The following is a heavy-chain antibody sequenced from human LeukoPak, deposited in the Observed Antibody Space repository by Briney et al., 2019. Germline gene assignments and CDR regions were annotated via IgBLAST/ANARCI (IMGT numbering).Heavy chain of an antibody. D-gene: IGHD3-10*01. J-gene: IGHJ6*03. V-gene: IGHV1-18*01. CDR3: ARVSWFGEFFHYYYYMDV. CDR1: DYTFTSYG. CDR2: ISAYNGNT. Sequence: ASVKVSCKASDYTFTSYGISWVRQAPGQGLEWMGWISAYNGNTNYAQKLQGRVTMTTDTSTSTAYMELRSLRSDDTAVYYCARVSWFGEFFHYYYYMDVWGKGTTVTVSS.